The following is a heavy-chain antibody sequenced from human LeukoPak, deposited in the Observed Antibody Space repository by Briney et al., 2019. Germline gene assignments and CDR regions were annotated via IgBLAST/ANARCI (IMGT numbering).Heavy chain of an antibody. J-gene: IGHJ4*02. CDR3: ARVGYYYDSSGYYYAFDY. D-gene: IGHD3-22*01. CDR2: INHSGST. V-gene: IGHV4-34*01. Sequence: KPSETLSLTCAVYGGSLSCYYWSWIRQPPGKGLEWIGEINHSGSTNYNPSLKSRVTISVDTSKNQFSLKLSSVTAADTAVYYCARVGYYYDSSGYYYAFDYWGQGTLVTVSS. CDR1: GGSLSCYY.